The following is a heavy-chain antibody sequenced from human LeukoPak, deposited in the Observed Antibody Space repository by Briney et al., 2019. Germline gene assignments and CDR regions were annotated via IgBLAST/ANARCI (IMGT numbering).Heavy chain of an antibody. J-gene: IGHJ6*03. V-gene: IGHV1-18*01. CDR3: ASGRTIFYYYMDV. Sequence: ASVKVSCKASGYTFTSYGISWVRQAPGQGLEWMGWISAYNGNTNYAQKLQGRVTMTMDTSISTVYMELSRLRSDDTAMYYCASGRTIFYYYMDVWGKGTTVTISS. CDR2: ISAYNGNT. CDR1: GYTFTSYG. D-gene: IGHD3-3*02.